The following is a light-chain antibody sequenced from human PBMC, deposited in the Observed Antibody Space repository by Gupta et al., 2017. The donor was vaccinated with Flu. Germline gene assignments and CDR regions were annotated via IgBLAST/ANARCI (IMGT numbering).Light chain of an antibody. CDR3: QSYDSSLSGYV. CDR1: SSNIGAGYD. V-gene: IGLV1-40*01. J-gene: IGLJ1*01. Sequence: QSVLTQPPSVSGAPGQRFTLSCTGSSSNIGAGYDVHWYQQLPGTAPKLLIYGNSNRPAGVPDRFSGSKSGTSASLAITGLQAEDEADYYCQSYDSSLSGYVFGTGTKVTVL. CDR2: GNS.